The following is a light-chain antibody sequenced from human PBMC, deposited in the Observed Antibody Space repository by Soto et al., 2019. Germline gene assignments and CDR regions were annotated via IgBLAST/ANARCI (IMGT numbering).Light chain of an antibody. Sequence: QSVLTQPPSVSGAPGQRVTISCTGSSSNIGAGYDVHWYQQLPGTAPKLLIFGNINRPSGVPDRFSGSKSGTSASLAITGLQAEDEADYFCQSYDISLSASVFGGGTKLTGL. V-gene: IGLV1-40*01. CDR3: QSYDISLSASV. CDR2: GNI. CDR1: SSNIGAGYD. J-gene: IGLJ2*01.